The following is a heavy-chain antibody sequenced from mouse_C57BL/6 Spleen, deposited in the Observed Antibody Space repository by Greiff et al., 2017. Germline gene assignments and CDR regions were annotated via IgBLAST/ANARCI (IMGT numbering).Heavy chain of an antibody. V-gene: IGHV1-50*01. J-gene: IGHJ4*01. CDR3: ARKGIYDGYYCYAMDY. D-gene: IGHD2-3*01. CDR2: IDPSDSYT. CDR1: GYTFTSYW. Sequence: VQLQQPGAELVKPGASVKLSCKASGYTFTSYWMQWVKQRPGQGLEWIGEIDPSDSYTNYNQKFKGKATLTVDTSSSTAYMQLSSLTSEDSAVYYCARKGIYDGYYCYAMDYWGQGTSVTVSS.